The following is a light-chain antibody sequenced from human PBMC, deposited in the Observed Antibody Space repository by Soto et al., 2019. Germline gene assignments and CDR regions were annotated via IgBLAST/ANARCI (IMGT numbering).Light chain of an antibody. CDR2: GNT. Sequence: QAVVTQPPSVSGAPGQRVTISCTGSSSNIGAGYDVHWYQQLPGTAPKLLIYGNTNRPSGVPDRFSGSKSGTSGSLAITGLQAEDEADYYCQSYDSSLSGFWVFGGGTQLTVL. J-gene: IGLJ3*02. CDR3: QSYDSSLSGFWV. CDR1: SSNIGAGYD. V-gene: IGLV1-40*01.